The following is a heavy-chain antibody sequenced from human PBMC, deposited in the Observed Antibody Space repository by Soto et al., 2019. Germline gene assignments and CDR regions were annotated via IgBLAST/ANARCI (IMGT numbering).Heavy chain of an antibody. J-gene: IGHJ6*02. V-gene: IGHV5-10-1*01. CDR3: ARTSMQSRGYSYGHGGMDV. D-gene: IGHD5-18*01. CDR2: IDPSDSYT. CDR1: GYSFTSYW. Sequence: GESLKSSCKGSGYSFTSYWINWVRQMPVKGLEWMGRIDPSDSYTNYSPSFQGHVTISADKSISTAYLQWSSLKASDTAMYYCARTSMQSRGYSYGHGGMDVWGQGTTVTVSS.